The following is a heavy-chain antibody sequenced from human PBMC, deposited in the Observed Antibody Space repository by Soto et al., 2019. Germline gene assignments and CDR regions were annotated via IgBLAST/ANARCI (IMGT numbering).Heavy chain of an antibody. J-gene: IGHJ6*02. CDR3: ARGDRKDIAVVVGARPGEYGVDV. Sequence: QVHLVESGGGVVQPGRSLRLSCAASGFTFRIYAMHWVRQAPGKGLECVAVISYDGSNKFYRDSVKGRFTISRDNSKNTLYLQINSLRYEDAAVYYCARGDRKDIAVVVGARPGEYGVDVWGQGTTVTVSS. CDR2: ISYDGSNK. D-gene: IGHD2-15*01. CDR1: GFTFRIYA. V-gene: IGHV3-30-3*01.